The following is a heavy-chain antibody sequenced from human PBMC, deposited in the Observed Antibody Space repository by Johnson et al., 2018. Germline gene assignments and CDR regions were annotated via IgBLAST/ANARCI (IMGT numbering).Heavy chain of an antibody. CDR1: GFTFDDYG. CDR3: ARDIYYDSPGGYFHY. J-gene: IGHJ1*01. V-gene: IGHV3-9*01. CDR2: ISWNGGSV. Sequence: VQLVQSGGGVVQPGRSLRLSCAASGFTFDDYGMHWVRQAPGEGLEWVSGISWNGGSVGYADSVKGRFTISRDNAKNSLYLQMNSLRAEDTALYYCARDIYYDSPGGYFHYWGQGTLVTVSS. D-gene: IGHD3-22*01.